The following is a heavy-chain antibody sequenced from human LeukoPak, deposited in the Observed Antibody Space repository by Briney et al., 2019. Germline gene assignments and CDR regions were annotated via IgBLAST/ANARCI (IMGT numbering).Heavy chain of an antibody. D-gene: IGHD3-22*01. V-gene: IGHV3-30*02. CDR3: AKNHDSNGYHTDDAFDI. CDR2: IRYDGSNK. J-gene: IGHJ3*02. CDR1: GFTFSSYG. Sequence: PGGSLRLSCAASGFTFSSYGMHWVRQAPGKGLEWVAFIRYDGSNKYYADSVKGRFTISRDISKNTLYLQMNSLRAEDTGVYYCAKNHDSNGYHTDDAFDIWGQGTMVTVSS.